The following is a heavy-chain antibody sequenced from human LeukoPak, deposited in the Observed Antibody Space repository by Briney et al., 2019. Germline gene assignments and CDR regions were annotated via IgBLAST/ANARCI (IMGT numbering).Heavy chain of an antibody. J-gene: IGHJ4*02. CDR1: GFTFSSYW. V-gene: IGHV3-7*01. CDR3: ARGRSRGVIIYYFDY. Sequence: GGSLRLSCAASGFTFSSYWMSWVRQAPGKGLEWVANIKQDGSEKYYVDSVKGRFTISRDNAKNSLYLQMNSLRAEDTAVYYCARGRSRGVIIYYFDYWGQGTLVTVSS. D-gene: IGHD3-10*01. CDR2: IKQDGSEK.